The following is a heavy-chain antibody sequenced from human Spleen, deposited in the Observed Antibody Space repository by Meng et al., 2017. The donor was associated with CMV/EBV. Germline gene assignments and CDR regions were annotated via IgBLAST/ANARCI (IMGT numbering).Heavy chain of an antibody. D-gene: IGHD5-24*01. V-gene: IGHV1-2*02. CDR1: GYTFIDYH. Sequence: ASVKVSCKASGYTFIDYHIHWVRQAPGQGLEWMGWINPRTGGTHYAQKFQGRVTMTRDTSVNTAYMEVRSLTSDDTAMYYCARDAGLGDAYNELVYWGRGTLVTVSS. J-gene: IGHJ4*02. CDR2: INPRTGGT. CDR3: ARDAGLGDAYNELVY.